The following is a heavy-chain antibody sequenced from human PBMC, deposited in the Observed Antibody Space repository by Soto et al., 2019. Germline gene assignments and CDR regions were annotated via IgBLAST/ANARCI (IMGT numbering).Heavy chain of an antibody. Sequence: ASVKVSCKASGYTFTSYDINWVRQATGQGPEWMGWMNPKSGNTGYAQKFQGRVTMTKNTSISTAYMELSTLRSQDTAVYYCARGVYYYDSSGYYYFDYWGQGTLVTVPS. J-gene: IGHJ4*02. CDR1: GYTFTSYD. CDR2: MNPKSGNT. CDR3: ARGVYYYDSSGYYYFDY. V-gene: IGHV1-8*01. D-gene: IGHD3-22*01.